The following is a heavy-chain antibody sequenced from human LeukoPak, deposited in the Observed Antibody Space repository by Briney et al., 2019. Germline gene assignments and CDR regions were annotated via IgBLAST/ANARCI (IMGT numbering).Heavy chain of an antibody. CDR2: IYYSGST. Sequence: SETLSLTCTVSGGSISSYYWSWIRQPPGKGLEWIGYIYYSGSTNYNPSLKSRVTISVDTSKNQFSLKLSSVTAADTAVYYCARGFGYYYGSGAFGYWGQGTLVTVSS. D-gene: IGHD3-10*01. V-gene: IGHV4-59*01. CDR1: GGSISSYY. J-gene: IGHJ4*02. CDR3: ARGFGYYYGSGAFGY.